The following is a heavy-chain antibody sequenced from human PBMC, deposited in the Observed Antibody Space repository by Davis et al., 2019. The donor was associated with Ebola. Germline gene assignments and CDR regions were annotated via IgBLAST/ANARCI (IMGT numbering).Heavy chain of an antibody. Sequence: GESLKISCAASGFTFSDYYMSWIRQAPGKGLEWVSYISSSGSTIYYADSVKGRFTISRDNAKNSLYLQMNSLRVEDTAVYYCARGYYGSGSRNYWGQGTLVTVSS. CDR3: ARGYYGSGSRNY. J-gene: IGHJ4*02. V-gene: IGHV3-11*01. CDR2: ISSSGSTI. D-gene: IGHD3-10*01. CDR1: GFTFSDYY.